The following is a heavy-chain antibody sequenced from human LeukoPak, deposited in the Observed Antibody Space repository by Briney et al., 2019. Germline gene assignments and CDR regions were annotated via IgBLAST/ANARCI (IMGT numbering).Heavy chain of an antibody. CDR3: ARDPGDYQYYYYGMDV. Sequence: GASVKVSCKASGYTFTGYYMHWARQAPGQGLEWMGWINPNSGGTNYAQKFQGRVTMTRDTSISTAYMELSRLRSDDTAVYYCARDPGDYQYYYYGMDVWGQGTTVTVSS. CDR2: INPNSGGT. V-gene: IGHV1-2*02. J-gene: IGHJ6*02. CDR1: GYTFTGYY. D-gene: IGHD4-17*01.